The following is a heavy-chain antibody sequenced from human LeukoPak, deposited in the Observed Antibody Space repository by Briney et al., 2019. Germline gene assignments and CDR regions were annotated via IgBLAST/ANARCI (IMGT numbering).Heavy chain of an antibody. CDR3: AKDRLGAILYFDY. V-gene: IGHV3-23*01. CDR1: GFSLSPYG. CDR2: ITGSSGTT. D-gene: IGHD1-26*01. J-gene: IGHJ4*02. Sequence: PGGSLRLSCAASGFSLSPYGMNWVRQAPGRGLEWVSGITGSSGTTYYADSVKGRFTISRDNSKNTLYMQMNSLRAGDTAVYYCAKDRLGAILYFDYWGQGTLVTVSS.